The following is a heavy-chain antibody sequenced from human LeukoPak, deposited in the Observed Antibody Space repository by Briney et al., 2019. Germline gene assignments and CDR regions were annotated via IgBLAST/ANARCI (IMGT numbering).Heavy chain of an antibody. D-gene: IGHD7-27*01. Sequence: PGGSLRLSCEVSGFGISNYWMTWVRQAPGKGLEWVANINQDGSEKYYEDSVKGRFTISRDNAENSMDLQMNSLREADTAVYYCARDFTETAERCVGACYFYHYMDVWGKGTTVTVTS. V-gene: IGHV3-7*03. CDR2: INQDGSEK. J-gene: IGHJ6*03. CDR3: ARDFTETAERCVGACYFYHYMDV. CDR1: GFGISNYW.